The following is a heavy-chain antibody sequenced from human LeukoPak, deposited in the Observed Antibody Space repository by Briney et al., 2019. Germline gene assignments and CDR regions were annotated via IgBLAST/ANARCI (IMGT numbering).Heavy chain of an antibody. V-gene: IGHV3-30*18. J-gene: IGHJ4*02. CDR1: GFTFSSYG. Sequence: GGSLRLSCAASGFTFSSYGMHWVRQAPGKGLEWVAVISYDGSNKYYADSVKGRFTISRDNSKYTLYLQMNSLRAEDTAVYYCAKDCAGSSCYSSELDYWGQGTLVTVSS. D-gene: IGHD2-15*01. CDR2: ISYDGSNK. CDR3: AKDCAGSSCYSSELDY.